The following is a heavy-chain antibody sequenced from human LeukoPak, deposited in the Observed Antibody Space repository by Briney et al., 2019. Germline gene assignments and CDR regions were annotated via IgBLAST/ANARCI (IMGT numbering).Heavy chain of an antibody. V-gene: IGHV3-48*03. CDR3: ATMYSSRGDFDY. CDR1: GFTFSSYE. D-gene: IGHD6-13*01. CDR2: ISSSGSTI. Sequence: GGSLRLSCAASGFTFSSYEMNWVRQAPGKGLEWVSYISSSGSTIYYADSVKGRFTISRDNAKNSLYLQMNSPRAEDTAVYYCATMYSSRGDFDYWGQGTLVTVSS. J-gene: IGHJ4*02.